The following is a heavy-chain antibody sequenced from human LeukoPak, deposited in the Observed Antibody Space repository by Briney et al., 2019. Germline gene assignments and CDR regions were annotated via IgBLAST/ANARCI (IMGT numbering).Heavy chain of an antibody. V-gene: IGHV3-74*01. CDR2: INGDETST. D-gene: IGHD6-19*01. Sequence: GGSLRLSCAASGFTFSSYWVHWVRQAPGKGLMWVSRINGDETSTNYADSVKGRFTISRDNAKNTLYLQLSSLRAEDTAVYSCARGITVAGSVYFDYWGQGTLVTVSS. CDR3: ARGITVAGSVYFDY. J-gene: IGHJ4*02. CDR1: GFTFSSYW.